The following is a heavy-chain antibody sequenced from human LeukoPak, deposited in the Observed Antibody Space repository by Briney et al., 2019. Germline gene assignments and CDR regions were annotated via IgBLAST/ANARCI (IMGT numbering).Heavy chain of an antibody. J-gene: IGHJ4*02. V-gene: IGHV3-23*01. D-gene: IGHD5-12*01. Sequence: GGSLRLSCAASGFTLRSYDMSWVRQAPGKGLERVAATSGSGVNSYYADSVRGRFTISRDNSQNTLYLQMDSLRAEDTALYYCAKEYSGYDFDYWGQGTLVTVSS. CDR3: AKEYSGYDFDY. CDR2: TSGSGVNS. CDR1: GFTLRSYD.